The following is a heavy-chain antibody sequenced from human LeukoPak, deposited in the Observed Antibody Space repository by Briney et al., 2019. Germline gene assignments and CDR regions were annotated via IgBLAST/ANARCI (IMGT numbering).Heavy chain of an antibody. V-gene: IGHV3-23*01. J-gene: IGHJ6*03. CDR1: GFTFSSYTFSTYA. D-gene: IGHD2-15*01. CDR3: AKGVEDSGIYYYYYMDV. Sequence: GGSLRLSCAASGFTFSSYTFSTYAISWVRQAPVKGLEWVSAVSGSGVSTHYADSVKGRFTISRDNSKNTLYLQMNGLRAEDTAVYYCAKGVEDSGIYYYYYMDVWGKGTTVTVSS. CDR2: VSGSGVST.